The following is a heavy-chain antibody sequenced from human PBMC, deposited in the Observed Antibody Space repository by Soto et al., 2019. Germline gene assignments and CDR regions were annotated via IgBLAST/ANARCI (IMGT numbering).Heavy chain of an antibody. J-gene: IGHJ6*02. CDR2: INHSGST. Sequence: QVQLQQWGAGLLKPSETLSLTCAVYGGSFSGYYWCWIRQPPGKGLEWIGEINHSGSTNYNRSLQSRVTRSVDTSKNQFSVKLSSVTAADTAVYYCARGSSDYHYGMDVWGQGTTVTVSS. CDR3: ARGSSDYHYGMDV. CDR1: GGSFSGYY. V-gene: IGHV4-34*01.